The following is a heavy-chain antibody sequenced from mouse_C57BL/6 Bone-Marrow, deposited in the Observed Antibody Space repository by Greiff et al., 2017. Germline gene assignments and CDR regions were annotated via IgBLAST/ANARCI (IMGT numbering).Heavy chain of an antibody. Sequence: QVQLKESGPELVKPGASVKISCKASGYAFSSSWMNWVKQRPGKGLEWIGRIYPGDGDTNYNGKVKGKATLTADKSSSTAYMQLSSLTSEDSAVYFCARADYYGHFDYWGQGTTLTVSS. V-gene: IGHV1-82*01. D-gene: IGHD1-1*01. J-gene: IGHJ2*01. CDR1: GYAFSSSW. CDR2: IYPGDGDT. CDR3: ARADYYGHFDY.